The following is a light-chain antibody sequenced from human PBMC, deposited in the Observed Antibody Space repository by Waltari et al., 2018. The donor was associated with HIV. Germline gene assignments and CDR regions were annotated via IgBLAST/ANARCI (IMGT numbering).Light chain of an antibody. Sequence: SYLLSQTPSVSVAPGQTATISCGGAGIGGKSVQWYQQKPGQAPLLVLYNDRDRPSGVPERFSGSNSGNMATLTITRVEGVDEADYYCQVWDETTEYLVVFGGGTKLTVL. V-gene: IGLV3-21*02. CDR1: GIGGKS. CDR3: QVWDETTEYLVV. J-gene: IGLJ2*01. CDR2: NDR.